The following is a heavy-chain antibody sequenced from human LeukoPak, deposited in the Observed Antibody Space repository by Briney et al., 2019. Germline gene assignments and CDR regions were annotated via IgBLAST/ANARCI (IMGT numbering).Heavy chain of an antibody. CDR3: ARAYCSSTSCYLHLGY. CDR2: ISSSSSYI. D-gene: IGHD2-2*01. CDR1: GFTFSSYS. V-gene: IGHV3-21*01. J-gene: IGHJ4*02. Sequence: TGGSLRLSCAASGFTFSSYSMNWVRQAPGKGLEWVSSISSSSSYIYYADSVKGRFTISRDNAKNSLYLQMNSQRAEDTAVCSCARAYCSSTSCYLHLGYWGQGTLVTVSS.